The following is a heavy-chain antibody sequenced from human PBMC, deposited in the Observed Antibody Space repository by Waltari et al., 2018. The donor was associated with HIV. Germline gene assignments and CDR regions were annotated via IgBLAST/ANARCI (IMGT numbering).Heavy chain of an antibody. D-gene: IGHD3-3*01. Sequence: QVQLMQSGAELKKPGASVEVSCEASGYSCTGYYIHWVRQAPGQGLEWMGWINRNSGGTKYAQRLQGRVTVTRDTSINTVYMDLRRLRSDDTAVYYCVRDRALDWTSDFHYWGQGTLVTVSS. CDR1: GYSCTGYY. CDR2: INRNSGGT. CDR3: VRDRALDWTSDFHY. V-gene: IGHV1-2*02. J-gene: IGHJ4*02.